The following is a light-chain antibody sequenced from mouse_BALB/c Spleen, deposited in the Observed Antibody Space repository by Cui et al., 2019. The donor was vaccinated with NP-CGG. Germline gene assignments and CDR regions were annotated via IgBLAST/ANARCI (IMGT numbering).Light chain of an antibody. V-gene: IGLV1*01. J-gene: IGLJ1*01. Sequence: QVVVAYELATTTSPGETVTLTCRSSTGAVTTSNYANWVQEKPDHLFTGLIGGTNNRAPGVPARFSGSLIGDKAALTITGAQTEDEAIYFCALWYSNLWVFGGGTKLTVL. CDR3: ALWYSNLWV. CDR2: GTN. CDR1: TGAVTTSNY.